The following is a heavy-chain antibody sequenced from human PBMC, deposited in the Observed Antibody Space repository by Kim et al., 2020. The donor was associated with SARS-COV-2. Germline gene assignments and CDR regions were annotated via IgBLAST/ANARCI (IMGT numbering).Heavy chain of an antibody. CDR2: ISDSGVRP. V-gene: IGHV3-23*01. J-gene: IGHJ4*02. Sequence: ISDSGVRPHYADSVKGRFTISRDNSTSTLFLQMNSLRAEDTAVYYCEASDYWGQGSLVTVSS. CDR3: EASDY.